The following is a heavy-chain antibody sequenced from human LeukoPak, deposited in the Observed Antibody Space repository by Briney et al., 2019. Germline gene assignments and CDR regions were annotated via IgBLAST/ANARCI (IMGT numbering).Heavy chain of an antibody. V-gene: IGHV3-30*04. CDR3: ARGDKQLVFNRNKGGFDP. CDR2: IPYDGSNK. CDR1: GFTFSSYA. D-gene: IGHD6-13*01. Sequence: GRSLRLSCAASGFTFSSYAMHWVRQAPGKGLEWVAVIPYDGSNKYYADSVKGRFTISRDNSKNTLYLQMNSLRTEDTAVYYCARGDKQLVFNRNKGGFDPWGQGTLVTVSS. J-gene: IGHJ5*02.